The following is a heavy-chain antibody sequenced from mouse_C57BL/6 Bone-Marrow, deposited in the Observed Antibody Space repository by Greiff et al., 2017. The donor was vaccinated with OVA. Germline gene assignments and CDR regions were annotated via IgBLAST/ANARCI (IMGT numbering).Heavy chain of an antibody. J-gene: IGHJ2*01. D-gene: IGHD4-1*01. CDR1: GYTFTSYD. CDR3: ARKGDWVFDY. CDR2: IYPRDGST. V-gene: IGHV1-85*01. Sequence: VQGVESGPELVKPGASVKLSCKASGYTFTSYDINWVKQRPGQGLEWIGWIYPRDGSTKYNEKFKGKATLTVDTSSSTAYMELHSLTSEDSAVDFCARKGDWVFDYWGQGTTLTVSS.